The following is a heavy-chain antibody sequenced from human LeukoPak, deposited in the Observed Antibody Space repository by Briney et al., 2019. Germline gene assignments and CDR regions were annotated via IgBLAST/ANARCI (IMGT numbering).Heavy chain of an antibody. CDR3: ARSGYSMGFDY. V-gene: IGHV4-39*01. D-gene: IGHD6-13*01. CDR1: GGSISISSYY. J-gene: IGHJ4*02. CDR2: IYYSGST. Sequence: SETLSLTCTVSGGSISISSYYWGWIRQPPGKGLEWIGSIYYSGSTYYNPSLKSRVTISVDTSKNQFSLKLSSVTAADTAVYYCARSGYSMGFDYWGQGTLVTVSS.